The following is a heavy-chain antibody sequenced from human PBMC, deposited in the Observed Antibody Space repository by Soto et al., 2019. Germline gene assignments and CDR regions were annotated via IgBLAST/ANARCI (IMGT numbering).Heavy chain of an antibody. Sequence: SSETLSLTCTVSGGSISSYYWSWIRQPPGKGLEWIGYIYYRGSTNYNPSLKSRVTISVDTSKNQFSLKLSSVTAADTAVYYCARAIRVVYYFDYWGQGTLVTVSS. CDR1: GGSISSYY. CDR3: ARAIRVVYYFDY. D-gene: IGHD2-15*01. V-gene: IGHV4-59*01. J-gene: IGHJ4*02. CDR2: IYYRGST.